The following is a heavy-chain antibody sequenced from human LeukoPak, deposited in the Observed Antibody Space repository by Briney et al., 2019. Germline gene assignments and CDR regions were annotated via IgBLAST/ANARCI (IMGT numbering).Heavy chain of an antibody. J-gene: IGHJ4*02. Sequence: SETLSLTCTVSGGSISSYYWSWIRQPPGKGLEWIGSIFSSGSTNYKPSLRGRVTISLDTSKNQFSLRLTSATAADTAVYYCARSPRGSYSNFDYWGQGALFTVSS. CDR2: IFSSGST. D-gene: IGHD3-3*01. CDR3: ARSPRGSYSNFDY. V-gene: IGHV4-59*01. CDR1: GGSISSYY.